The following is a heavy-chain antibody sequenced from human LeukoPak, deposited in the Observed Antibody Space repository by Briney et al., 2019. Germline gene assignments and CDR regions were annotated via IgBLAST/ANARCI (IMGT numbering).Heavy chain of an antibody. D-gene: IGHD5-24*01. V-gene: IGHV3-30-3*01. Sequence: PGGSLRLSCAASGFTFSSHAFYWVRQAPGKGLEWVAVISYGGSDEYYADSVKGRFTISRDNSKNTLYLQMNSPRAEDTAVYYCARDLRDGDIWGQGTMVTVSS. CDR2: ISYGGSDE. J-gene: IGHJ3*02. CDR1: GFTFSSHA. CDR3: ARDLRDGDI.